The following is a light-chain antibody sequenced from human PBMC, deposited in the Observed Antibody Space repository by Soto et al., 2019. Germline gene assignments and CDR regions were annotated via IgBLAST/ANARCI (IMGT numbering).Light chain of an antibody. CDR1: TGAVTSGHY. V-gene: IGLV7-46*01. Sequence: QTVVTQEPSLTVSPGGTVTLTCDSSTGAVTSGHYAYWFQQKPGQAPRTLIYDTNNKQSWTPARFSGSLLGGKAALTLSGAQPEDEADYYCLLSYSGGGVFGGGTKVTVL. J-gene: IGLJ3*02. CDR2: DTN. CDR3: LLSYSGGGV.